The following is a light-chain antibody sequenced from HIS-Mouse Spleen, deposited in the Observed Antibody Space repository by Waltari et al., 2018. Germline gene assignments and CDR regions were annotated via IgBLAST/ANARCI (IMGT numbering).Light chain of an antibody. CDR1: SPNIGRNT. CDR3: AAWDDSLNGWV. CDR2: SNN. V-gene: IGLV1-44*01. J-gene: IGLJ3*02. Sequence: SVLTQPPSASGTPGQRVTISCSGSSPNIGRNTVNWYQQLPGTAPKLLIYSNNQRPSGVPDRFSGSKSGTSASLAISGLQSEDEADYYCAAWDDSLNGWVFGGGTKLTVL.